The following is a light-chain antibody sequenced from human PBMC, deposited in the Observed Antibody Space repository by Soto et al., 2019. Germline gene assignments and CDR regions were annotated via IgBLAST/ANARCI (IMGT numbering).Light chain of an antibody. CDR2: KAS. CDR3: QQYNPHSRT. CDR1: QSISTY. Sequence: PATLPAYIVDRVAITGGGIQSISTYFAWYKQKPWQAPKLLIYKASSLQSGVPSRFSGSGSGQEFTLTISSLQPDDFATYYCQQYNPHSRTSGQGTKVDIK. V-gene: IGKV1-5*03. J-gene: IGKJ1*01.